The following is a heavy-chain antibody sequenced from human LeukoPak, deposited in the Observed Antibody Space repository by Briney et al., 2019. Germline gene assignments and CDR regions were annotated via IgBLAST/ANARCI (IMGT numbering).Heavy chain of an antibody. J-gene: IGHJ1*01. CDR1: GFTFSSYA. CDR3: ARDSGYCTNGVCYSAIAEYFQH. CDR2: ISYDGSNK. Sequence: PGGSLRLSCAASGFTFSSYAMHWVRQAPGKGLEWVAVISYDGSNKYYADSVKGRFTISRDNSKNTLYLQMNSLRAEDTAVYYCARDSGYCTNGVCYSAIAEYFQHWGQGTLVTVSS. V-gene: IGHV3-30-3*01. D-gene: IGHD2-8*01.